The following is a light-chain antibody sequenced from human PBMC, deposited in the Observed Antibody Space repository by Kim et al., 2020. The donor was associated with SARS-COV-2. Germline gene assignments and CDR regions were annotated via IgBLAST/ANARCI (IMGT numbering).Light chain of an antibody. J-gene: IGKJ2*01. CDR3: QQYNNWPPRT. CDR2: GAS. Sequence: VSPGERATLSCRASQSVSSNLAWYQQKPGQAPRLLIYGASTRATGIPARFSGSGSGTEFTLTISSLQSEDFAVYYCQQYNNWPPRTFGQGTKLEIK. CDR1: QSVSSN. V-gene: IGKV3-15*01.